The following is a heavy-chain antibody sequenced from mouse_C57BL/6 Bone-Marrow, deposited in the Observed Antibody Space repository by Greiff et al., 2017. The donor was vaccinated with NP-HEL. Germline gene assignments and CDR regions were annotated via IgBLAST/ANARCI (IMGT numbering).Heavy chain of an antibody. V-gene: IGHV1-81*01. CDR2: IYPRSGNT. D-gene: IGHD2-4*01. Sequence: QVQLQQSGAELARPGASVKLSCKASGYTFTSYGISWVKQRTGQGLEWIGEIYPRSGNTYYNEKFKGKATLTADKSSSTAYMELRSLTSEDSAVYFCARRYYDYTYAMDYWGQGTSVTVS. J-gene: IGHJ4*01. CDR3: ARRYYDYTYAMDY. CDR1: GYTFTSYG.